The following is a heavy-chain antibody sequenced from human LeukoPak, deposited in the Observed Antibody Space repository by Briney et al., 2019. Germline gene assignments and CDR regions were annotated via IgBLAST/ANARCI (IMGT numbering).Heavy chain of an antibody. CDR1: GFTFSSHA. Sequence: GGSLRLSCTASGFTFSSHARNWIRQAAGKGLEWISSISSGSHYMYYTDPVKGRFTISRDNAKNSLYLQMDSLRVEDTAVYYCARDGFSGYNNLGFDYWGQGTLVTVSS. CDR2: ISSGSHYM. V-gene: IGHV3-21*01. CDR3: ARDGFSGYNNLGFDY. J-gene: IGHJ4*02. D-gene: IGHD5-12*01.